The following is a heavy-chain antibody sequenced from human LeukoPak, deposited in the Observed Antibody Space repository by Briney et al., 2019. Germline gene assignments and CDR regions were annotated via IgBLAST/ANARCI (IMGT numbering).Heavy chain of an antibody. CDR3: AREKNDSGHTGGSISEFDY. J-gene: IGHJ4*02. Sequence: GASVKVSCKASGYTFTSYAMHWVRQAPGQRLEWMGWINAGNGNTKHSQEFQGRVTITRDTSASTAYMELSSLRSEDMAVYYCAREKNDSGHTGGSISEFDYWGQGTLVTVSS. CDR1: GYTFTSYA. V-gene: IGHV1-3*03. D-gene: IGHD5-12*01. CDR2: INAGNGNT.